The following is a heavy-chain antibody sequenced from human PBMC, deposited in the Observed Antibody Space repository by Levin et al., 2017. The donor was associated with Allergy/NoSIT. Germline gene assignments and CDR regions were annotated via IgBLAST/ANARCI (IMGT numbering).Heavy chain of an antibody. CDR2: FYSGAST. V-gene: IGHV3-66*01. CDR3: ARDSGMMARDFISGGAFDL. Sequence: GGSLRLSCAASGFSVSNYYMSWVRQAPGKGLEWVAVFYSGASTSYADFAEGRFIISRDNFNNTVSLEMNSLRDEDTALYYFARDSGMMARDFISGGAFDLWGHGTTVIVSS. J-gene: IGHJ3*01. CDR1: GFSVSNYY. D-gene: IGHD3-10*01.